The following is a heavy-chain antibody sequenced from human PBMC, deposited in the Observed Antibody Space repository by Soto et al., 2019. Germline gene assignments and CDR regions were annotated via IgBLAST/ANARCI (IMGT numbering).Heavy chain of an antibody. V-gene: IGHV4-61*01. D-gene: IGHD3-10*01. J-gene: IGHJ6*02. Sequence: SETLSLTCTVSDGSVISGSYYWGWMGQPPGNGLEWIGYIYYTGSANYNPSLKSRVTISVDTSKNQFSLKLSSVTAADTAVYYCARASYGSGRYWIPHWSGGMDVWGQGTPVTVSS. CDR3: ARASYGSGRYWIPHWSGGMDV. CDR2: IYYTGSA. CDR1: DGSVISGSYY.